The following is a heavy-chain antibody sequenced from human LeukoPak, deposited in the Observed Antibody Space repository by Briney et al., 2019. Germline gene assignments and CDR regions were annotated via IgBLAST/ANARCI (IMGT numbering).Heavy chain of an antibody. J-gene: IGHJ4*02. CDR3: ASYGGHSVLDY. V-gene: IGHV4-34*01. Sequence: PSETLSPTCAVYGGSFSGYYWSWIRQPPGKGLEWIGEINHSGSTNYNPSLKSRVIISQDTSKNQFSLKLSSVTAADTAVYYCASYGGHSVLDYWGQGTLVTVSS. CDR1: GGSFSGYY. D-gene: IGHD4-23*01. CDR2: INHSGST.